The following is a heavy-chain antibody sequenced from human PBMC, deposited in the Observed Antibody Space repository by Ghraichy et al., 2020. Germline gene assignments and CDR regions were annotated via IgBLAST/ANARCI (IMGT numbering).Heavy chain of an antibody. D-gene: IGHD3-22*01. CDR1: GFTFNNYA. J-gene: IGHJ4*02. CDR3: AKDTYDSSGSRYDN. CDR2: ISGPGTTT. Sequence: GESLRLSCVASGFTFNNYAMSWVRQAPGMGLEWVSAISGPGTTTYYPDSVEGRFTISRDNSKSTLYLQLNSLRADDTAIYYCAKDTYDSSGSRYDNWGQGTLVTVSS. V-gene: IGHV3-23*01.